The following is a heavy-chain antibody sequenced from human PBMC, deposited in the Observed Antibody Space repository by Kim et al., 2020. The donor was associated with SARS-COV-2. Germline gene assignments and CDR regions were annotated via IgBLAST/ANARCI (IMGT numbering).Heavy chain of an antibody. CDR3: TKDKDSDFDYVWGSYRFDN. Sequence: GGSLRLSCAASGFTFNDYAIHWVRQVPGKGLEWVSGISWNSADKAYADSVKGRFTISRDNAKNSVYLQMNSLRAEDTAFYYCTKDKDSDFDYVWGSYRFDNWRQGTPVTVSS. CDR1: GFTFNDYA. D-gene: IGHD3-16*02. J-gene: IGHJ4*02. V-gene: IGHV3-9*01. CDR2: ISWNSADK.